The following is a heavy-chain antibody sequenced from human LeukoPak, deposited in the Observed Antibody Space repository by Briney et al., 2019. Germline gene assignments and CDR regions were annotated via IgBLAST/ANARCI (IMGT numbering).Heavy chain of an antibody. CDR2: IYYSGRT. CDR3: ARIRPETYYFDF. CDR1: GSSINSGAYY. J-gene: IGHJ4*02. V-gene: IGHV4-31*03. Sequence: SETLSLTCTVSGSSINSGAYYWSWIRQHPGKGLECIGYIYYSGRTYYNPSLKSRLTLSVDTSNNQFSLKLSSVSAADTAVYYCARIRPETYYFDFWGQGTLVTVSS. D-gene: IGHD1-14*01.